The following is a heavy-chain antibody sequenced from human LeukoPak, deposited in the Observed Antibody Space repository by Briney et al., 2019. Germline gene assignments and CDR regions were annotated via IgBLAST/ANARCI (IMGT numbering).Heavy chain of an antibody. Sequence: QSGGSLRLSCAASGFTFSTYRMHWVGQAPGKWLVWVSHINSEGSNATYTDSVKGRFTTSRDNAKNTLYLQMNSLRADDTAVYYCVTGGGYPIWGQGTMVTVSS. CDR1: GFTFSTYR. CDR2: INSEGSNA. CDR3: VTGGGYPI. J-gene: IGHJ3*02. D-gene: IGHD3-16*01. V-gene: IGHV3-74*01.